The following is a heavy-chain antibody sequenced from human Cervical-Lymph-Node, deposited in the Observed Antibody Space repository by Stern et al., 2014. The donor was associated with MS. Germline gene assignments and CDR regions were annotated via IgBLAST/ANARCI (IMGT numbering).Heavy chain of an antibody. CDR1: GASISSNY. CDR2: IHTSGST. D-gene: IGHD3-16*01. CDR3: ARDRTYVLDRGDIVHDRYSDL. V-gene: IGHV4-59*01. Sequence: VQLLESGPGLVKPSETLSLTCTVSGASISSNYWSWIRQPPGKGLEWIGYIHTSGSTNSNPSLKSRVPLSVDTSKNQISLRLTSVTPADTAVYYCARDRTYVLDRGDIVHDRYSDLWGRGTPVTVSS. J-gene: IGHJ2*01.